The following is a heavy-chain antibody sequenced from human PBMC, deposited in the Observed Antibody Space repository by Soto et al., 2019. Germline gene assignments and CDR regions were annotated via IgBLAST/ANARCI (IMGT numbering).Heavy chain of an antibody. V-gene: IGHV3-7*05. CDR3: ARVTTYYYDSSGYYFDDY. D-gene: IGHD3-22*01. CDR2: IKQDGSEK. Sequence: EVQLVESGGGLVQPGGSLRLSCAASGFTFSSYWMSWVRQAPGKGLEWVANIKQDGSEKYYVDSVKGRFTISRDNAKNSLYLKMNSLRAEDTAVYYCARVTTYYYDSSGYYFDDYWGQGTLVTVSS. CDR1: GFTFSSYW. J-gene: IGHJ4*02.